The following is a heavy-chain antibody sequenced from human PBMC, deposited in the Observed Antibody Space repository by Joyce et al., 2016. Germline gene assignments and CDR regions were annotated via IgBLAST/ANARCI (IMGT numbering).Heavy chain of an antibody. Sequence: EVQLVESGGGLVQPGGSLRLSCSASGFTFSNYWMHWVRQVPGGGLFWVSRINSDGSNTDYADSVKGRFTISRDNAKNTLYLQMNSLRVEDTAVYFCARDTDAYYDRSGGFDYWGQGTLVTASA. D-gene: IGHD3-22*01. CDR1: GFTFSNYW. V-gene: IGHV3-74*01. CDR2: INSDGSNT. CDR3: ARDTDAYYDRSGGFDY. J-gene: IGHJ4*02.